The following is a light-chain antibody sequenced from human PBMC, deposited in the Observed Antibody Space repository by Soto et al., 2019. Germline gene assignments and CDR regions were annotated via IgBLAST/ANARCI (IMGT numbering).Light chain of an antibody. CDR2: GVS. J-gene: IGKJ2*01. Sequence: EIVLTQSPGTLSLSPGERATLSCRASQSIISRYLAWYQHKPGQAPSLLIYGVSNRATGIPERFSGSGSGTDFTLTISRLEPEDFAVYFCQQYGPSPPYTFGQGTSVEI. CDR3: QQYGPSPPYT. V-gene: IGKV3-20*01. CDR1: QSIISRY.